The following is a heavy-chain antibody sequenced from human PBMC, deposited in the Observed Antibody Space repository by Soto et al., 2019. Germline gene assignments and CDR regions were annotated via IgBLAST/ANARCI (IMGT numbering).Heavy chain of an antibody. CDR1: GFTFTRYS. J-gene: IGHJ4*02. CDR3: ARESEDLTSNFDY. CDR2: ISSTTNYI. V-gene: IGHV3-21*06. Sequence: EVQLVESGGGLVKPGGSLRLSCAASGFTFTRYSMNWVRQAPGKGLEWVSSISSTTNYIYYGDSMKGRFTISRDNAKNSLSLQMNILRAEDTAVYYCARESEDLTSNFDYWGQGTLVTVSS.